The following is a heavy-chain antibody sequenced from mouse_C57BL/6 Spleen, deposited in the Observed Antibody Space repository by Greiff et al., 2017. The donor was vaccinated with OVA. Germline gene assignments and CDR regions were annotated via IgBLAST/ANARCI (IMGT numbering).Heavy chain of an antibody. D-gene: IGHD2-3*01. V-gene: IGHV5-16*01. Sequence: EVKVVESEGGLVQPGSSMKLSCTASGFTFSDYYMAWVRQVPEKGLEWVANINYDGSSTYYLDSLKSRFIISRDNAKNILYLQMSSLKSEDTATYYCARDRDGYYQYFDVWGTGTTVTVSS. CDR2: INYDGSST. CDR1: GFTFSDYY. CDR3: ARDRDGYYQYFDV. J-gene: IGHJ1*03.